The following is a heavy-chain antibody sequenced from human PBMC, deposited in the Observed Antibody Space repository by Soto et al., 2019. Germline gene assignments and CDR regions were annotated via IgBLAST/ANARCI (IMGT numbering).Heavy chain of an antibody. J-gene: IGHJ4*02. Sequence: QLQLQESGPGLVKPSETLSLTCTVSGGSISSSSYCWGWIRQPPGKGLEWIGSIYYTGSTYYNPSLKSRVTISVDTSKNQFSLKLSSVTASETAVYYCARQRRYYYDSSGYPDYWGQGTLVTVSS. CDR3: ARQRRYYYDSSGYPDY. CDR1: GGSISSSSYC. CDR2: IYYTGST. V-gene: IGHV4-39*01. D-gene: IGHD3-22*01.